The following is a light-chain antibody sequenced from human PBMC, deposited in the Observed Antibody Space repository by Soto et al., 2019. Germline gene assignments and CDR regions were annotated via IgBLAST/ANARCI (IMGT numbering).Light chain of an antibody. CDR2: SAT. Sequence: DIQMTQSASSLTASLGDRVTITCRASQSINNFLNWYQQKPGQAPKLLMYSATTLLGGVPSRFSGSGSGTDFTLTISSLQPEDFATYYCQQSYSTPWTFGQGTKVEIK. CDR3: QQSYSTPWT. J-gene: IGKJ1*01. V-gene: IGKV1-39*01. CDR1: QSINNF.